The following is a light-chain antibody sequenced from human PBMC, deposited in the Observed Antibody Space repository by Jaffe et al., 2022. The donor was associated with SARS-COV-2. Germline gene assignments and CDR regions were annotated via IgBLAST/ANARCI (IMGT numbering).Light chain of an antibody. Sequence: DIVMTQSPLSLPVSPGEPASISCTSSQSLLHSNGFKYLDWYLQKPGQSPQLLIYLGSNRASGVPDRFSGSGSGTDFTLKISSVEPEDVGVYYCMQVLQTPHTSGQGTKLEIK. V-gene: IGKV2-28*01. CDR3: MQVLQTPHT. CDR2: LGS. CDR1: QSLLHSNGFKY. J-gene: IGKJ2*01.